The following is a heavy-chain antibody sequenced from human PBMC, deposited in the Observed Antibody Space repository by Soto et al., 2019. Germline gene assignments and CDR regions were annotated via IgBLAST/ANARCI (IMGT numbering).Heavy chain of an antibody. V-gene: IGHV4-59*08. CDR2: IYYSGST. CDR1: GGSMSSYY. Sequence: QVQLQESGPGLVKPSETLSLTCTVSGGSMSSYYWSWIRQPPGKRLEWIAYIYYSGSTNYNPSLKSRVTISVDTSKNQFSLKLSPVTAADTAVYYCARHPADSNAGGFDFWGQGTMVTVSS. J-gene: IGHJ3*01. CDR3: ARHPADSNAGGFDF. D-gene: IGHD4-4*01.